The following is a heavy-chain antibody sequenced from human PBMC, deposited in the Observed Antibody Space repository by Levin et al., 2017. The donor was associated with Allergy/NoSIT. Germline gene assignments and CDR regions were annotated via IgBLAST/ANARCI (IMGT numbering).Heavy chain of an antibody. J-gene: IGHJ4*02. CDR3: ARVSGTPRGSSDY. D-gene: IGHD3-10*01. Sequence: GESLKISCAASGFTFDDYGMTWVRQAPGKGLEWVSGINWNGGSTGYADSVKGRFTISRDNAKNSLYLQMNSLRAEDTALYYCARVSGTPRGSSDYWGQGTLVTVSS. V-gene: IGHV3-20*04. CDR1: GFTFDDYG. CDR2: INWNGGST.